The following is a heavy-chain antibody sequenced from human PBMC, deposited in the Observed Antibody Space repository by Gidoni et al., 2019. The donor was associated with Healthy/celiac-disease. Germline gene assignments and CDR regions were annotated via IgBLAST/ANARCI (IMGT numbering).Heavy chain of an antibody. V-gene: IGHV3-23*01. J-gene: IGHJ6*02. CDR1: GFPSSSYA. D-gene: IGHD3-3*01. Sequence: EVQLLEPGGGLVQPGGSLRLSCAASGFPSSSYAMSWVRQAPGKGLEWVSAISGSGGSTNYADSVKGRFTSSRDNSKNTLYLQMNSLRAEDTAVYYCAKDPYDFWSGWRLVGVWGQGTTVTVSS. CDR2: ISGSGGST. CDR3: AKDPYDFWSGWRLVGV.